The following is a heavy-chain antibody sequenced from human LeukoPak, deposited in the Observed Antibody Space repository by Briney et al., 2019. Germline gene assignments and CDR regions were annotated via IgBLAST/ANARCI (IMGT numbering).Heavy chain of an antibody. CDR3: ANTWNGVPNDAFDI. CDR1: GFTFDDYA. D-gene: IGHD1-1*01. Sequence: GGSLRLSCAASGFTFDDYAMHWVRQAPGKGLEWVSLISGDGGSTYYEDSVKGRFTISRDNSKNPLYLQMNSLRTEDTALYYCANTWNGVPNDAFDIWGQGTMVTVSS. V-gene: IGHV3-43*02. J-gene: IGHJ3*02. CDR2: ISGDGGST.